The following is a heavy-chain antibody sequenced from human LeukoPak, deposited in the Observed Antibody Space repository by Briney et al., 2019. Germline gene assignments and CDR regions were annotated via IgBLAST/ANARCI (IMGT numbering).Heavy chain of an antibody. Sequence: SETLSLTCTVSGYSISRGYYWGWIRQPPGKGLEWIRSIYHSGSTYYNPSLKSRVTISVDTSKNQFSLKLSSVTAADTAVYYCARDLGETYYDILTGYYILAYYFDYWGQGTLVTVSS. CDR3: ARDLGETYYDILTGYYILAYYFDY. J-gene: IGHJ4*02. D-gene: IGHD3-9*01. CDR2: IYHSGST. CDR1: GYSISRGYY. V-gene: IGHV4-38-2*02.